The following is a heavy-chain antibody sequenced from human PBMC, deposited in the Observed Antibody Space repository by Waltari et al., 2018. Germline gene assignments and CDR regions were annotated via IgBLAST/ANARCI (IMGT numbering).Heavy chain of an antibody. D-gene: IGHD2-2*01. J-gene: IGHJ4*02. CDR1: GFRLSDYW. CDR3: ATSSFWRFDY. CDR2: IKEDGSET. V-gene: IGHV3-7*01. Sequence: EVRLVDSGGGLVQPGGSLRLSCAASGFRLSDYWMSWVRQAPGEGLEWVDSIKEDGSETYYVDSVKGRFTISRDNAKNSMYLQINSLRAEDTAVYYSATSSFWRFDYWGQGTLVTVSS.